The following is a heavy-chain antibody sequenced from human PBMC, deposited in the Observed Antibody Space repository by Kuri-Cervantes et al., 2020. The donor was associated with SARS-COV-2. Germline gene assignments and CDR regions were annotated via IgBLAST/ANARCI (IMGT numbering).Heavy chain of an antibody. J-gene: IGHJ4*02. CDR3: ARPYCTSTTCYDGTFDS. CDR2: IIPIFGTT. V-gene: IGHV1-69*06. CDR1: GGTFSSYA. D-gene: IGHD2-2*01. Sequence: SVKVSCKAPGGTFSSYAVTWVRQAPGQGLEWMGRIIPIFGTTIYAQNFRGRVTLTADKSTSTAYMELSSLRSDDTAVYYCARPYCTSTTCYDGTFDSWGQGTLVTVSS.